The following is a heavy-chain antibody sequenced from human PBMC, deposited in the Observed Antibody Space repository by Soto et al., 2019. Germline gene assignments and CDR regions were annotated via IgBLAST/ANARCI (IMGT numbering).Heavy chain of an antibody. CDR2: IYWDDDK. CDR3: ALFRYVAYVVFDP. D-gene: IGHD3-9*01. V-gene: IGHV2-5*02. Sequence: QITLKESGPTLVKPTQTLTLTCTFSGFSLRSTGEGVGWIRQPPGKALEWLALIYWDDDKLYSPSLKNRLTITRDTTKNQVVLTVTDMGPGDTATYYCALFRYVAYVVFDPWGQGTPVIVSS. CDR1: GFSLRSTGEG. J-gene: IGHJ5*02.